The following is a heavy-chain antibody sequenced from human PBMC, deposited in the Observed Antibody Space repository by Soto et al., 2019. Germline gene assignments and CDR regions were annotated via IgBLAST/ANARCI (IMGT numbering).Heavy chain of an antibody. Sequence: EVQLVESGGGLVHPGGSLRLSCIASGFTFSTYSMKWVRQAPGKGLEWVSYIDTSSSLISYGDSVEGRFTVSRDDAKNSLFLLMNNLRDEDTAVYYCATSPYSAGGDYWGQGTLVTVSS. CDR2: IDTSSSLI. J-gene: IGHJ4*02. D-gene: IGHD5-12*01. CDR1: GFTFSTYS. V-gene: IGHV3-48*02. CDR3: ATSPYSAGGDY.